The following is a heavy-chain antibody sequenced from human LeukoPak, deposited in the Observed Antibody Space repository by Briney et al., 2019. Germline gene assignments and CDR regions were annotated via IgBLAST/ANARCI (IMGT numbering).Heavy chain of an antibody. D-gene: IGHD2-15*01. J-gene: IGHJ5*02. CDR2: ISGFTGAT. Sequence: GAAVRVCCKASGYTFTTYGISWLRQAPGQGPEWMGRISGFTGATNYAQRSQGRVTMTIDTSTNTTYLDLRTVTSDDTAIYYCARALPGAATAHNWFDPWGQGTLLTVSS. CDR3: ARALPGAATAHNWFDP. V-gene: IGHV1-18*01. CDR1: GYTFTTYG.